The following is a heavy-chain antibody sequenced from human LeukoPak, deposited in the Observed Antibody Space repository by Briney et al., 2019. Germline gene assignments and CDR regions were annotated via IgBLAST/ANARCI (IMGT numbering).Heavy chain of an antibody. D-gene: IGHD6-13*01. CDR1: GYTFTHYY. J-gene: IGHJ4*02. CDR3: ARESIAAAGSFDY. Sequence: SVHVTCQACGYTFTHYYMHWVRQAPGQELERMGWINPNSGGTNYAQKFQGWVTMTRDTSISTAYMELSRLRSDDTAVYYCARESIAAAGSFDYWGQGTLVTVSS. CDR2: INPNSGGT. V-gene: IGHV1-2*04.